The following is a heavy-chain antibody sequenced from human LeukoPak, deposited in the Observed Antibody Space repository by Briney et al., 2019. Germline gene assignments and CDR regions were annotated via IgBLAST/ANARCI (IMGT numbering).Heavy chain of an antibody. D-gene: IGHD2-2*01. CDR1: GGSFSGYF. CDR2: INHSGST. V-gene: IGHV4-34*01. J-gene: IGHJ5*02. CDR3: ARVVVVPAAKYNWFDP. Sequence: SETLSLTCAVYGGSFSGYFWSWIRQPPGKGLEWIGEINHSGSTNYNPSLKGRVTISVATSKNQFSLKLSSVTAADTAVYYCARVVVVPAAKYNWFDPWGQGTLVTVSS.